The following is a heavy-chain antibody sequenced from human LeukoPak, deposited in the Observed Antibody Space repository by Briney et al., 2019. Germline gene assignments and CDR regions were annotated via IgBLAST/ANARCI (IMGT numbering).Heavy chain of an antibody. CDR3: VREQYDNIFFDY. V-gene: IGHV3-30*09. J-gene: IGHJ4*02. CDR2: TSYDGSRI. D-gene: IGHD3-9*01. CDR1: GFTFNQYA. Sequence: GGSLRLSCAASGFTFNQYAMHWVRQAPGKGLEWVAITSYDGSRIFYADSVKDRFAISRDNSKNTLYLQMNSLRAEDTAVYYCVREQYDNIFFDYWGQGTLVTVSS.